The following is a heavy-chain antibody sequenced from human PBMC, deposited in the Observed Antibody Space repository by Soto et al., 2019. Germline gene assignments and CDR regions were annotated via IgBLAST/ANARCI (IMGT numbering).Heavy chain of an antibody. D-gene: IGHD7-27*01. CDR3: ASLTGALYGMDV. J-gene: IGHJ6*02. V-gene: IGHV4-39*01. Sequence: SETRSRACTFSGGSISSGSHCWGWIRQPAGKGRDWIGNTYYSGSSYYNTSIKSRFNISVDTSKTGFSLKVSSKTAADTVVYHCASLTGALYGMDVSGQGTTAT. CDR1: GGSISSGSHC. CDR2: TYYSGSS.